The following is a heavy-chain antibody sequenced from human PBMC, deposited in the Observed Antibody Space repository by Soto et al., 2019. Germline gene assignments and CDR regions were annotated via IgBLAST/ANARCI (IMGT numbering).Heavy chain of an antibody. Sequence: SETLSLTCTVSGGSISSSSYYWGWIRQPPGKGLEWIGSIYYSGSTYYNPSLKSRVTISVDTSKNQFSLKLSSVTAADTAVYYCASSPGDYYDSSGYGIDCWGQGTLVTVSS. D-gene: IGHD3-22*01. CDR1: GGSISSSSYY. CDR3: ASSPGDYYDSSGYGIDC. CDR2: IYYSGST. V-gene: IGHV4-39*01. J-gene: IGHJ4*02.